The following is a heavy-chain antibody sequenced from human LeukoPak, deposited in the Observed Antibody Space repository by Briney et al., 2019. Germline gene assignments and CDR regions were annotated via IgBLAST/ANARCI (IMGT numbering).Heavy chain of an antibody. D-gene: IGHD2-2*01. CDR1: GFNVSRNY. V-gene: IGHV3-53*01. J-gene: IGHJ2*01. Sequence: GGSLRLSCAASGFNVSRNYMSWVRQAPGKGLEWVSLIYSDGSTYFADSVKGRFFISRDNSKNTLYVQMNSLRADDTAVYYCTREKSVIVPSSYYYFDLWGRGTLVTVSS. CDR2: IYSDGST. CDR3: TREKSVIVPSSYYYFDL.